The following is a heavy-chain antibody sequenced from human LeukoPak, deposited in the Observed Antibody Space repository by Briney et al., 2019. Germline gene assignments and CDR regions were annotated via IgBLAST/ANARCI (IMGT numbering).Heavy chain of an antibody. CDR2: IIPIFGTA. CDR3: ARDTAIVVKRKHFDY. J-gene: IGHJ4*01. V-gene: IGHV1-69*01. D-gene: IGHD3-22*01. CDR1: GGTFSSYA. Sequence: SVKVSCKASGGTFSSYAISWVRQAPGQGLEWMGGIIPIFGTANYAQKFQGRVTITADESTSTAYMELSSLRSEDTAVYYCARDTAIVVKRKHFDYWGQEPWSPSPQ.